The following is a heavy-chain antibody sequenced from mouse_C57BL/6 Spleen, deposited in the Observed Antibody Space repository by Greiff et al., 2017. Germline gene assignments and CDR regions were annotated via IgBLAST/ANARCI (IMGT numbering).Heavy chain of an antibody. D-gene: IGHD1-1*01. V-gene: IGHV1-18*01. Sequence: EVMLVESGPELVKPGASVKIPCKASGYTFTDYNMDWVKQSHGKSLEWIGDINPNNGGTIYNQKFKGKATLTVDKSSSTAYMELRSLTSEDTAVYYCARGYYGSRGAYWGQGTLVTVSA. CDR2: INPNNGGT. CDR3: ARGYYGSRGAY. CDR1: GYTFTDYN. J-gene: IGHJ3*01.